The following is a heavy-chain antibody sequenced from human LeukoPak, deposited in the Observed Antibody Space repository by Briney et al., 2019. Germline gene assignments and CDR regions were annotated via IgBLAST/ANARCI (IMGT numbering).Heavy chain of an antibody. J-gene: IGHJ6*02. V-gene: IGHV1-58*01. Sequence: SVKVSCKASGFTFTSSAVQWVRQARGQRLEWIGWTVVGSGNTNYAQKFQERVTITRDMSTSTAYMELSSLRSEDTAVYYCAAGYCSGGSCYPYYYYGMDVWGQGTTVTVSS. CDR1: GFTFTSSA. CDR3: AAGYCSGGSCYPYYYYGMDV. CDR2: TVVGSGNT. D-gene: IGHD2-15*01.